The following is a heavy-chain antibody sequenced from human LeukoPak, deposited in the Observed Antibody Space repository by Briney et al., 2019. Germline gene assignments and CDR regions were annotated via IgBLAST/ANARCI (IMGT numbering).Heavy chain of an antibody. CDR3: ARGGLLWFGELYPWEPFDY. V-gene: IGHV3-30*02. Sequence: GGSLRLSCAASGFTFSSYGMHWVRQAPGKGLEWVAFIRYDGSNKYYADSVKGRFTISRDNSKNTLYLQMNSLRAEDTAVYYCARGGLLWFGELYPWEPFDYWGQGTLVTVSS. CDR2: IRYDGSNK. J-gene: IGHJ4*02. CDR1: GFTFSSYG. D-gene: IGHD3-10*01.